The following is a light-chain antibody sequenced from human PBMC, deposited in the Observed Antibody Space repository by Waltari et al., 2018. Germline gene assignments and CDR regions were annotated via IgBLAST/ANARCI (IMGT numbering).Light chain of an antibody. V-gene: IGKV3-20*01. J-gene: IGKJ1*01. CDR2: GAS. CDR1: QSIGRY. Sequence: EIVLTQSPGTLSLSPGERATLSCRASQSIGRYLAWYQQKPDQAPRLLIYGASNRATGIPDRFSGSGSGTDFSLTISRLEPEDCAVYYCQNHERLPATFGQGTKVEIK. CDR3: QNHERLPAT.